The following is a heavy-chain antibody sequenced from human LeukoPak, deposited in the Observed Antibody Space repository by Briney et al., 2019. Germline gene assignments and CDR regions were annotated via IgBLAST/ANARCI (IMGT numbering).Heavy chain of an antibody. CDR2: INHSGST. Sequence: PSETLSLTCAVYGGSFSGYYWSWIRQPPGKGLEWIGEINHSGSTNYNPSLKSRVTISVDTSKNQFSLKLSSVTAADTAVYYCARHGSWSYLVYFQPWGQGTLGTVSS. V-gene: IGHV4-34*01. CDR1: GGSFSGYY. J-gene: IGHJ1*01. D-gene: IGHD1-26*01. CDR3: ARHGSWSYLVYFQP.